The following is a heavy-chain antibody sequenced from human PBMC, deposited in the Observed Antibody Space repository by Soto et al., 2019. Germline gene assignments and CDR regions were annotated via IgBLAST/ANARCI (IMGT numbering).Heavy chain of an antibody. V-gene: IGHV4-39*01. Sequence: SETLSLTCTVSGGTISGTSSFWAWIRQPPGKNLEWIGSVYYTGSTYYNSSLKSRVSISIDTSKNQFSLSLNSVTAADTAVYYCTRRVRSTGLLDYWGQGALVTVSS. CDR2: VYYTGST. D-gene: IGHD4-4*01. J-gene: IGHJ4*02. CDR3: TRRVRSTGLLDY. CDR1: GGTISGTSSF.